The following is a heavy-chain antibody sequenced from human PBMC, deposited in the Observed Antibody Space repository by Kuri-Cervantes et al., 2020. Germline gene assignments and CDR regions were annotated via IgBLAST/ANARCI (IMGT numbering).Heavy chain of an antibody. V-gene: IGHV3-30*04. CDR2: ISYDGSNK. CDR1: GFTFSSYA. Sequence: GGSLRLSCAASGFTFSSYAMHWVRQAPGKGLEWVAVISYDGSNKYYADSVKGRFTISRDNSKNTLYLQMNSLRAEDTAVYYCAAYYVVVYWGQGTLVTVSS. D-gene: IGHD2/OR15-2a*01. CDR3: AAYYVVVY. J-gene: IGHJ4*02.